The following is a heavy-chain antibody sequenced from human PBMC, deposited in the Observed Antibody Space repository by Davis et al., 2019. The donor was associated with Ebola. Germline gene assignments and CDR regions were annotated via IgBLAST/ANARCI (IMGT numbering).Heavy chain of an antibody. Sequence: SVQVSCMASGYTFTSYYIRWVRQAPGHGLEWMGIINRSGGSTSYAQKFQGRVTMTRDTSTSTVYMELSSLRSEDTAVYYCARESCSGGSCYSTFDYWGQGTLVTVSS. CDR2: INRSGGST. J-gene: IGHJ4*02. CDR1: GYTFTSYY. V-gene: IGHV1-46*01. CDR3: ARESCSGGSCYSTFDY. D-gene: IGHD2-15*01.